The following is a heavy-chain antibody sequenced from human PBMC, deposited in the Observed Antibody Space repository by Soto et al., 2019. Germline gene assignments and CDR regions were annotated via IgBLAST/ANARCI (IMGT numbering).Heavy chain of an antibody. V-gene: IGHV1-46*03. CDR1: GYTFTSYA. Sequence: ASVKVSCKASGYTFTSYAMHWVRQAPGQGLEWMGIINPSGGSTSYAQKFQGRVTMTRDTSTSTVYMELSSLRSEDTAVYYCAKDGHYYDSSGYYDYWGQGTLVTVSS. CDR3: AKDGHYYDSSGYYDY. D-gene: IGHD3-22*01. CDR2: INPSGGST. J-gene: IGHJ4*02.